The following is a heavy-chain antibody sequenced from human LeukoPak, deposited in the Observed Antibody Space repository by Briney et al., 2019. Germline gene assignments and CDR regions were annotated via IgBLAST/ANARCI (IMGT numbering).Heavy chain of an antibody. CDR3: ARDMYSSGWEGSFDY. V-gene: IGHV3-30-3*01. CDR1: GFTFSSYA. D-gene: IGHD6-19*01. J-gene: IGHJ4*02. CDR2: ISYDGSNK. Sequence: GRSLRLSCAASGFTFSSYAMHWVRQAPGKGLEWVAVISYDGSNKYYAVSVKGRFTISRDNSKNTLYLQMNSLRAEDTAVYYCARDMYSSGWEGSFDYWGQGTLVTVSS.